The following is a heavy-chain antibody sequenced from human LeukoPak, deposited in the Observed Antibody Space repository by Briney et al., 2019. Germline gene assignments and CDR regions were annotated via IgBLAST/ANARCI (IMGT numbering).Heavy chain of an antibody. Sequence: SGGSLRLSCSASGCTFSSYGMHWVRQAPGKGLEYVSGISNKGGSTYYADSVKGRFTISRDNSKNTLHLQMSSLRADDTAVYYCVKSGAWADFDSWGQGTLVTVSS. J-gene: IGHJ4*02. CDR2: ISNKGGST. CDR1: GCTFSSYG. V-gene: IGHV3-64D*09. CDR3: VKSGAWADFDS. D-gene: IGHD7-27*01.